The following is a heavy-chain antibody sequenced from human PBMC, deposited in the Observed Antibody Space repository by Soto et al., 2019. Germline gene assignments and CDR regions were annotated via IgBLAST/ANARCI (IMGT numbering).Heavy chain of an antibody. V-gene: IGHV1-69*01. CDR2: IIPIFGTA. CDR3: WVRVEYYYGMDV. CDR1: GGTFSSYA. Sequence: QVQLVQSGAEVKKPGSSVKVSCKASGGTFSSYAISWVRQAPGQGLEWMGGIIPIFGTANYAQKFQGRVTSTADESTSTAYMELSSLRSEDTAVYYCWVRVEYYYGMDVWGQGTTVTVSS. J-gene: IGHJ6*02.